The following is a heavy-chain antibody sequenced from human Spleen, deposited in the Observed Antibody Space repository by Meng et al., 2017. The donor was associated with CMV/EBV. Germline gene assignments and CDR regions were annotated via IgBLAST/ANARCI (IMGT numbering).Heavy chain of an antibody. D-gene: IGHD1-1*01. V-gene: IGHV6-1*01. CDR1: GDSVSTNSVA. Sequence: AISGDSVSTNSVAWNWIWQSPSGGLEWLARTYYRSKWFNEYAVSVKSRLTVNPDTSKNQLSLQLNSVTPEDTAVYYCARERSSTFDFWGQGTLVTVSS. CDR3: ARERSSTFDF. J-gene: IGHJ4*02. CDR2: TYYRSKWFN.